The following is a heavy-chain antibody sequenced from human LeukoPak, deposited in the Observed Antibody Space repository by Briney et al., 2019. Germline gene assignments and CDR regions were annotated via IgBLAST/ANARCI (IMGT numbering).Heavy chain of an antibody. CDR3: ARGRWTMIAQGTPSFDY. J-gene: IGHJ4*02. CDR2: IYYSGST. Sequence: PSETLSLTCTVSGGSISSSSYYWGWIRQPPGKGLEWIGSIYYSGSTYYNPSLKSRVTISVDTSKNQFSLKLSSVTAADTAVYYCARGRWTMIAQGTPSFDYWGQGTLVTVSS. CDR1: GGSISSSSYY. V-gene: IGHV4-39*07. D-gene: IGHD3-22*01.